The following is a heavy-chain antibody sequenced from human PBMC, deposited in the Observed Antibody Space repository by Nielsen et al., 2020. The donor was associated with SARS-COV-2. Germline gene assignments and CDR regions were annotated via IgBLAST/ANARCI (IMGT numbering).Heavy chain of an antibody. J-gene: IGHJ3*02. CDR1: GGTFSSYA. CDR2: IIPIFGTA. CDR3: ARDLSFGQLSQSGDDAFDI. Sequence: SVKVSCKASGGTFSSYAISWVRQAPGQGLEWMGGIIPIFGTANYAQKFQGRVTITADESTSTAYTELSSLRSEDTAVYYCARDLSFGQLSQSGDDAFDIWGQGTMVTVSS. V-gene: IGHV1-69*13. D-gene: IGHD6-6*01.